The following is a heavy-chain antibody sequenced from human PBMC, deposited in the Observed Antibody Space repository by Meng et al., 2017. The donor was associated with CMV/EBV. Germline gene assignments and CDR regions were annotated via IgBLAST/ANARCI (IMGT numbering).Heavy chain of an antibody. V-gene: IGHV4-59*13. D-gene: IGHD3-3*01. J-gene: IGHJ3*02. CDR3: ARDAKDQHYDFWSGYPDAFDI. CDR1: GFTFSSYA. CDR2: IYYSGST. Sequence: GSLRLSCAASGFTFSSYAMSWIRQPPGKGLEWIGYIYYSGSTNYNPSLKSRVTISVDTSKNQFSLKLSSVTAADTAVYYCARDAKDQHYDFWSGYPDAFDIWGQGTMVTVSS.